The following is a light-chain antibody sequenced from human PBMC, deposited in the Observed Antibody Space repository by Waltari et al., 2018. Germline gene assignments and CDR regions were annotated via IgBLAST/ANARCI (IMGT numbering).Light chain of an antibody. Sequence: QSALTQPPSVSGSPGQSVTISCTGTSNDVGSYNRVSWYQQPPGTAPKLMIYEVRNRPSGVPDRFSGSNSGNTASLTISGLQPEDEVDYYCNSFTTSTTWVFGGGTRVTVL. CDR2: EVR. V-gene: IGLV2-18*02. CDR1: SNDVGSYNR. J-gene: IGLJ3*02. CDR3: NSFTTSTTWV.